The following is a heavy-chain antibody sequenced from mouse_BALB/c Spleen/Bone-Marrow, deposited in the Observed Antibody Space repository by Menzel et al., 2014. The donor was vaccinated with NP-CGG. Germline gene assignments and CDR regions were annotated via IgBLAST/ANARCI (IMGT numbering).Heavy chain of an antibody. J-gene: IGHJ4*01. V-gene: IGHV1-7*01. CDR3: AIMTYYAMDY. CDR2: INPSNGYT. CDR1: GYTFTSYW. Sequence: QVQLQQSGAELAKPGASVKMSCKASGYTFTSYWMHWVKQRPGQGLEWIGYINPSNGYTEYNKKFEDKATLTADKSSSTAYMQLSSLTSEDSAVYYCAIMTYYAMDYWGQGTSVTVSS.